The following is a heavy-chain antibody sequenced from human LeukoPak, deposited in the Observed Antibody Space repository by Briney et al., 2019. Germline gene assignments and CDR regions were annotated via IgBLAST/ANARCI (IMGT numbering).Heavy chain of an antibody. Sequence: ASVKVSCKASGYTFTGYYMHWVRQAPGQGLEWMGWINPNSGGTNYAQKFQGRVTMTRDTSISTAYMELSRLRSDDTAVYYCARGERMWELLLYMDVWGKGTTVTVSS. CDR3: ARGERMWELLLYMDV. V-gene: IGHV1-2*02. J-gene: IGHJ6*03. CDR1: GYTFTGYY. CDR2: INPNSGGT. D-gene: IGHD1-26*01.